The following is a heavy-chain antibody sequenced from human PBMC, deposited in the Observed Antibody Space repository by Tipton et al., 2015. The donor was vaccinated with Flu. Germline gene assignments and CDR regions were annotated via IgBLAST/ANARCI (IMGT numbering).Heavy chain of an antibody. V-gene: IGHV4-38-2*01. CDR3: ARHTGDSVRGVIDY. Sequence: TLSLTCSVSGDSIGSRYFWGWIRQPPGKGLEWIGNVHQTGSTSYNPSLRSRVTIAVDRPKNQFSLRLSSVTAADMAVYYCARHTGDSVRGVIDYWGQGTLVTVSS. J-gene: IGHJ4*02. CDR1: GDSIGSRYF. CDR2: VHQTGST. D-gene: IGHD3-10*02.